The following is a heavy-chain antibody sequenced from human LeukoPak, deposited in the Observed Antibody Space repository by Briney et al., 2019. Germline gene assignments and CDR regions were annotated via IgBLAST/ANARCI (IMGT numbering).Heavy chain of an antibody. D-gene: IGHD5-24*01. CDR1: GFSFSSYW. CDR3: TRVGYIDEGIDY. J-gene: IGHJ4*02. Sequence: GGSLRLSCVASGFSFSSYWATWVRQAPGGGRGWVAKIKQDGSKKSYVDSVKGRFTISRDNAKNSLYLQMNSLRAEDTAIYYCTRVGYIDEGIDYWGQGTLVTVSS. V-gene: IGHV3-7*04. CDR2: IKQDGSKK.